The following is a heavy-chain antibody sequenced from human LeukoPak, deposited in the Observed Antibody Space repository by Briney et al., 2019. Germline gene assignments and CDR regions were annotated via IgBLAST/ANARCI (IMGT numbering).Heavy chain of an antibody. V-gene: IGHV1-69*04. Sequence: SVKVSCKASGGTFSSYAISWVRQAPGQGLEWMGRIIPILGIANYAQKFQGRVTITADKSTSTAYMELSSLGSEDTAVYYCARALSSSWYDSSMIYWGQGTLVTVSS. D-gene: IGHD6-13*01. CDR2: IIPILGIA. J-gene: IGHJ4*02. CDR3: ARALSSSWYDSSMIY. CDR1: GGTFSSYA.